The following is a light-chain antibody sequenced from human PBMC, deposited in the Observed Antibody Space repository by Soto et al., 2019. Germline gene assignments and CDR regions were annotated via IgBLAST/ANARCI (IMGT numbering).Light chain of an antibody. J-gene: IGKJ1*01. CDR3: QQYNGSPPWT. V-gene: IGKV3-20*01. CDR2: GAS. Sequence: EIVLTQSPGTLSLSPGERATLSCRASQRVNSRYLAWYQQKPGQAPRLLIYGASSRATGIPDRFSGSGSGTDFTLTISRLEPEDFAVYHCQQYNGSPPWTFGQGTKVEI. CDR1: QRVNSRY.